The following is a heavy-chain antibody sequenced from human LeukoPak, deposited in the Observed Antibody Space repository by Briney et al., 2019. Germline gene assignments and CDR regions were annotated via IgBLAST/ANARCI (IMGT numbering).Heavy chain of an antibody. V-gene: IGHV3-33*06. CDR3: AKDVWTTVVKGDFDS. J-gene: IGHJ4*02. CDR1: GFTFSRNG. Sequence: PGGSLRLSREASGFTFSRNGMHWVCQAPGKGLEWVAVIWYDGSNKYYADSVKGRFTISRDNSQNTLFLQMTGLRADDTAVYYCAKDVWTTVVKGDFDSWGQGTLVTVSS. D-gene: IGHD4-23*01. CDR2: IWYDGSNK.